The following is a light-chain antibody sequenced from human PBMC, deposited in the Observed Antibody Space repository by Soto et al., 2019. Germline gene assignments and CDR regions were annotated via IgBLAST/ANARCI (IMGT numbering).Light chain of an antibody. V-gene: IGLV2-8*01. CDR1: SSDVGGYNY. CDR3: SSYAGSNNLV. J-gene: IGLJ2*01. Sequence: QSALTQPPSASGSPGQSVTISCTGTSSDVGGYNYVSWYQHHPGIAPKLIIYEVTERTSGVPDRFSGSKSGNTASLTVSGLQAEDEADYYCSSYAGSNNLVFGGGTKLTVL. CDR2: EVT.